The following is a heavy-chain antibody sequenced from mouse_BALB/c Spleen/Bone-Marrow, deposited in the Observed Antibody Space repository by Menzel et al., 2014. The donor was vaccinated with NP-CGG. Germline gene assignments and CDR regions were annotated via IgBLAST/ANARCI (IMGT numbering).Heavy chain of an antibody. D-gene: IGHD2-4*01. V-gene: IGHV5-4*02. J-gene: IGHJ2*01. CDR2: ISDGGSYT. Sequence: EVQGVESGGGLVKPGGSLKLSCAASGFTFSDYYVYWVRQTPERRLEWVATISDGGSYTYYPDSVKGRFTISRDNAKNNLYLQMSSLKSEDTAMYYCARGRIYYDYDVGDYWGQGTTLTVSS. CDR3: ARGRIYYDYDVGDY. CDR1: GFTFSDYY.